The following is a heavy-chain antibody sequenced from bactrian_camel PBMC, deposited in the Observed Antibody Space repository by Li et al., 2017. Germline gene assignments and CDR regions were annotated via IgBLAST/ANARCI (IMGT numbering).Heavy chain of an antibody. V-gene: IGHV3S54*01. CDR3: AADRRRHGPPSLRPGDYSV. D-gene: IGHD2*01. CDR2: TYTGVGYGRT. J-gene: IGHJ4*01. Sequence: HVQLVESGGGSVQAGGSLKLSCAPSGFSNPIYSMGWFRQAPGKQREAVATTYTGVGYGRTWYADSVKDRFTISRDGARNTLYLQMDSLEPGDTARYYCAADRRRHGPPSLRPGDYSVWGQGTQVTVS. CDR1: GFSNPIYS.